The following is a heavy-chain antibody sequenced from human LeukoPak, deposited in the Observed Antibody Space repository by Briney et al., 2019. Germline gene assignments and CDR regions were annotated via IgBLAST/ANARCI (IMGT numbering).Heavy chain of an antibody. J-gene: IGHJ3*02. V-gene: IGHV1-69*05. D-gene: IGHD2-21*01. CDR1: GGTFSSYA. CDR2: IIPYFGRA. Sequence: SVKVSCKASGGTFSSYAISWVRQAPGQGLEWMGGIIPYFGRATYAQKFQGRVTITTDESTSTAYMEVSSLRSEDTAVYYCARACGKQNAFDIWGQGTMVTVSS. CDR3: ARACGKQNAFDI.